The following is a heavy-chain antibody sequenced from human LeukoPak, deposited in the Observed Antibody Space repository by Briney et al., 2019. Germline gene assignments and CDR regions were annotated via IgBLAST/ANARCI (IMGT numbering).Heavy chain of an antibody. CDR3: ARRVSMIVVVDVYDAFDI. J-gene: IGHJ3*02. CDR2: ISAYNGNT. V-gene: IGHV1-18*01. D-gene: IGHD3-22*01. Sequence: GASVKVSCKASGYTFTSYGISWVRQAPGQGLEWMGWISAYNGNTNYAQKLQGRVTMTTDTSTSTAYMELRSLRSDDTAVYYCARRVSMIVVVDVYDAFDIWGQGTMVTVSS. CDR1: GYTFTSYG.